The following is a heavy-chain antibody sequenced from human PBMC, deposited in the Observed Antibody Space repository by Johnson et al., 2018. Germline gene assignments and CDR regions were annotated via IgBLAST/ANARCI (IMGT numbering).Heavy chain of an antibody. V-gene: IGHV4-61*01. CDR2: IYPTGTT. J-gene: IGHJ6*02. CDR1: GGSVTSGIYY. CDR3: ARDPGLACSRNSGLKGGMDV. D-gene: IGHD2-2*01. Sequence: QVQLQESGPGLVKPSETLSLTCTFSGGSVTSGIYYWSWIRQPPGKGLEWFGDIYPTGTTSYSPSFKRRVTISLDTSQDHFSLRLTSVTASNTAIYYCARDPGLACSRNSGLKGGMDVGGQGTTVIVS.